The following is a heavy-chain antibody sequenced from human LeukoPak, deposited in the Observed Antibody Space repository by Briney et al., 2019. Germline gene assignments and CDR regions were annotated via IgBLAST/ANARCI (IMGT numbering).Heavy chain of an antibody. CDR3: ARGLMTTVTTGFDY. CDR2: IYSGGST. J-gene: IGHJ4*02. Sequence: GGSLRLSCAASGFTVSSNYMSWVRQAPGKGLEWVSVIYSGGSTYYADSVKGRFTISRDNSKNTLYLQMNSLRAEDTAVYYCARGLMTTVTTGFDYWGQGTLVTVSS. D-gene: IGHD4-17*01. V-gene: IGHV3-66*01. CDR1: GFTVSSNY.